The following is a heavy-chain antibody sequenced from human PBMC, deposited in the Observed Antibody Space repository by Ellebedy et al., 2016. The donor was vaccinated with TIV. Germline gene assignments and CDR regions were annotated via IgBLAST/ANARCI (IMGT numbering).Heavy chain of an antibody. CDR3: AGPITMVRGVPYYYYGMDV. CDR1: GYTFTSYY. D-gene: IGHD3-10*01. J-gene: IGHJ6*02. V-gene: IGHV1-46*01. Sequence: ASVKVSCXASGYTFTSYYMHWVRQAPGQGLEWMGIINPSGGSTSYAQKFQGRVTMTRDTSTSTVYMELSSLRSEDTAVYYCAGPITMVRGVPYYYYGMDVWGQGTTVTVSS. CDR2: INPSGGST.